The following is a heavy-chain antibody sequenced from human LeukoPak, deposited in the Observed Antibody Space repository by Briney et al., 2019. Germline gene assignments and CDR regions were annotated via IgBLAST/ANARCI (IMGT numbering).Heavy chain of an antibody. D-gene: IGHD2-21*01. V-gene: IGHV1-2*02. J-gene: IGHJ4*02. CDR1: GYKFCVYN. CDR2: INPASCCK. Sequence: ASVKVSCKASGYKFCVYNIHWERRAPGQGPEWVGWINPASCCKKYPQHFQGRVTMTMDTSISTAYMELISLRSDDTAGYYCVRDLGVSVRCGGRSCVREFWGQGTRHSVS. CDR3: VRDLGVSVRCGGRSCVREF.